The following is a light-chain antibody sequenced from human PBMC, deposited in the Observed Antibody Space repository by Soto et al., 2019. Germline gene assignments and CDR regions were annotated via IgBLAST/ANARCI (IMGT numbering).Light chain of an antibody. CDR3: SSYTSTNTLV. V-gene: IGLV2-14*01. Sequence: QSALTQPASVSGSPGQSITISCTGTTSDVGNYNYVSWYQQHPGKAPKLMIYEVSDRPSGVSNRFSGSKSGNTASLTISGLQGEDEADYYCSSYTSTNTLVFGTGTQLTVL. CDR1: TSDVGNYNY. J-gene: IGLJ1*01. CDR2: EVS.